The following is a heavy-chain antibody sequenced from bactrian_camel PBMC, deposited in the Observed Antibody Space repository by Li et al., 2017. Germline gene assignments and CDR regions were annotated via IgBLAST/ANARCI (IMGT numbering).Heavy chain of an antibody. CDR3: AADSRWRIGYVLGQLAY. CDR1: GYISNAYV. CDR2: IGSDDST. V-gene: IGHV3S53*01. Sequence: HVQLVESGGGSVQAGGSLKLSCSASGYISNAYVMAWFRQAPGREREEVAHIGSDDSTRYADSVKGRFTISKDYVKNTLYLQMNSLRPEDTAMYYCAADSRWRIGYVLGQLAYWGQGTQVTVS. D-gene: IGHD5*01. J-gene: IGHJ4*01.